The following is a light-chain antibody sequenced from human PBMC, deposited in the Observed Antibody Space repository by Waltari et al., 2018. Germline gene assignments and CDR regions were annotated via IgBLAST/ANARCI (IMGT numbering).Light chain of an antibody. CDR2: DVS. Sequence: QSALTQPASVSGSPGQSITISCTGTSRDVGGYNYVSWYQQHPGKAPELMIYDVSNRPSGVSNRFSGSKSGNTASLTISGLQAEDEADYYCSSYTSSSTFVFGSGTKVTVV. J-gene: IGLJ1*01. CDR1: SRDVGGYNY. V-gene: IGLV2-14*03. CDR3: SSYTSSSTFV.